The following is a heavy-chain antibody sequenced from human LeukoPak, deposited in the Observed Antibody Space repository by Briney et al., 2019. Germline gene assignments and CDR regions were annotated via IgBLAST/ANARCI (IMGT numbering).Heavy chain of an antibody. V-gene: IGHV3-48*01. Sequence: GGSLRLSCAASGFTFSSYSMNWVRQAPGKGLEWVSYISSSSSTIYYADSVKGRFTISRDNAKNSLYLQMNSLRAEDTAVYYCARDGLTTVVTPLSYYFDYLGQGTLGTVS. CDR1: GFTFSSYS. CDR3: ARDGLTTVVTPLSYYFDY. J-gene: IGHJ4*02. D-gene: IGHD4-23*01. CDR2: ISSSSSTI.